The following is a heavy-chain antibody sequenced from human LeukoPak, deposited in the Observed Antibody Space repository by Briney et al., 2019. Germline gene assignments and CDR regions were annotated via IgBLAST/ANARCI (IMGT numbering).Heavy chain of an antibody. V-gene: IGHV1-3*03. CDR2: INAGNGNT. D-gene: IGHD3-10*01. J-gene: IGHJ3*02. Sequence: ASVKVSCKASGYTFTAYYMHWVRQAPGQRLEWMGWINAGNGNTKYSQEFQGRVTITRDTSASTAYMELSSLRSEDMAVYYCARDRGPVLLWFGESNDAFDIWGQGTMVTVSS. CDR3: ARDRGPVLLWFGESNDAFDI. CDR1: GYTFTAYY.